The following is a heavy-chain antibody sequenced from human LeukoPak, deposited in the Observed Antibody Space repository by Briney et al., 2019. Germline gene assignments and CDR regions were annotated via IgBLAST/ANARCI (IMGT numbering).Heavy chain of an antibody. V-gene: IGHV5-51*01. Sequence: GDSLKISCQGSGDSFDSYWIGWVRQMPGKGLEWMGIIYPGDSDTRYSPSFQGQVTISADKSISTAYLQWSSLKASDTAMYYCARLVYDSSGYSLDVWGKGTTVTISS. D-gene: IGHD3-22*01. J-gene: IGHJ6*04. CDR2: IYPGDSDT. CDR1: GDSFDSYW. CDR3: ARLVYDSSGYSLDV.